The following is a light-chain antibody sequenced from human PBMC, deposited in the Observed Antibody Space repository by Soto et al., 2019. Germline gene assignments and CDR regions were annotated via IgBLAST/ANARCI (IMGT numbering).Light chain of an antibody. CDR2: GAS. CDR3: HQRSNWPLT. V-gene: IGKV3-11*01. CDR1: QTVRNNY. Sequence: EFVLTQSPGTLSLSPGERSTLSCMAIQTVRNNYLAWYQQKPGQAPRLLIYGASNRATGIPARFSGSGSGTDFTLTISSLEPEDFELYYCHQRSNWPLTFGQGTKVDIK. J-gene: IGKJ1*01.